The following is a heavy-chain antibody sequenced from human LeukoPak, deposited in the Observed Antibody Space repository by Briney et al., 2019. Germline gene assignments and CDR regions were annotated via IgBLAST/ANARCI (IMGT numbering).Heavy chain of an antibody. CDR3: ARDPGERSGWYWPLY. CDR2: IKPDTGET. CDR1: GYTFISYG. Sequence: APVKVSCKASGYTFISYGISWARQAPGQGLEWMGWIKPDTGETHYARDLQGRVTMTTDPSTSIAYMELRSLRSDDTAVYFCARDPGERSGWYWPLYWRQGTLITVSS. D-gene: IGHD6-19*01. J-gene: IGHJ4*02. V-gene: IGHV1-18*01.